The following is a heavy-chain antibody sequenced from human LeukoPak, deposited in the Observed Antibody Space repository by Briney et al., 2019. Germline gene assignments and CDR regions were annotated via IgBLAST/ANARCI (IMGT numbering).Heavy chain of an antibody. CDR1: GFTFSSYA. CDR3: AKTLAAFDWPSNYYYYYGMDV. D-gene: IGHD3-9*01. V-gene: IGHV3-23*01. J-gene: IGHJ6*02. Sequence: GGSLRLSCAASGFTFSSYAMSWVRQAPGKGLEWVSAISGSGGSTYYADSVKGRFTISRDTSKNTLYLQMNSLRAEDTAVYYCAKTLAAFDWPSNYYYYYGMDVWGQGTTVTVSS. CDR2: ISGSGGST.